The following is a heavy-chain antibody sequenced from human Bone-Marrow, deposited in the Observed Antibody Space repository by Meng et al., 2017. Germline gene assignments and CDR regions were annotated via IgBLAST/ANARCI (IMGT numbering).Heavy chain of an antibody. CDR1: GGTFSIYA. CDR2: IIPIFGTA. CDR3: ASSDYGSGSFDY. J-gene: IGHJ4*02. Sequence: QAQLVEPGAEGKKPGASVKVSCNASGGTFSIYAISWVRQAPGQGLEWMGGIIPIFGTANYAQKFQGRVTITADESTSTAYMELSSLRSEDTAVYYCASSDYGSGSFDYWGQGTLVTVSS. V-gene: IGHV1-69*13. D-gene: IGHD3-10*01.